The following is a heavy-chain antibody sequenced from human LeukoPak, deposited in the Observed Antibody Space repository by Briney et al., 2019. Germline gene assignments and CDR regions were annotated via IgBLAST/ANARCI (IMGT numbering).Heavy chain of an antibody. CDR1: GFPLSAYA. J-gene: IGHJ4*02. D-gene: IGHD6-19*01. CDR2: LRKEANGGAA. CDR3: SRAYSTGWLGINDY. Sequence: GGSLRLSCTAAGFPLSAYAVAWVRQAPGKGLGWIGLLRKEANGGAADYAASVIGRITISRDDFKIITRLKMQRPQTEDTAVYFCSRAYSTGWLGINDYWGQGALVTVSS. V-gene: IGHV3-49*04.